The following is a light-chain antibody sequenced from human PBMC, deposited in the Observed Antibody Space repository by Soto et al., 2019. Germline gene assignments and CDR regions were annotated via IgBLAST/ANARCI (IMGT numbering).Light chain of an antibody. CDR2: KVS. V-gene: IGKV2D-30*01. CDR1: PCLVYNDGSSY. J-gene: IGKJ1*01. Sequence: FTLPVTPPAPPSLSCTSTPCLVYNDGSSYMNWFQQRPGKSPRRLIYKVSKLDSGVPDRFSGSGSGTDFTLKVSSVEAEDVGIYYCMQGNHTPWTFGQGTKVDIK. CDR3: MQGNHTPWT.